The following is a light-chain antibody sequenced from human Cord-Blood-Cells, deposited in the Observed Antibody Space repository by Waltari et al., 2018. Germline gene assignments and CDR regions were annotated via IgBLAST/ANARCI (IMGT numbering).Light chain of an antibody. Sequence: EIVMTQSPATLSVSPGARATLSCRASQSVSSNLAWYQQKPGQAPRLLIYGASTMATGIPARFSGSGSGTEFTLTISSLQSEDFAVYYCQQYNNWPLYTFGQGTKLEIK. CDR2: GAS. V-gene: IGKV3-15*01. CDR1: QSVSSN. CDR3: QQYNNWPLYT. J-gene: IGKJ2*01.